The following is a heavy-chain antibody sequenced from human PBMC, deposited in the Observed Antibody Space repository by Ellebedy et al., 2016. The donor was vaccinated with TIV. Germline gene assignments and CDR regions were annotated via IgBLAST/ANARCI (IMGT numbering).Heavy chain of an antibody. CDR2: ISNSGVST. Sequence: GESLKISCAVSGFTFSDYAMSWVRRTPGRGLEWVSGISNSGVSTYYADSVKGRFPISRDDSMDTVYLQLNNLTAEDTATYFCVKDTAPYFGVFDYWGRGALVTVSS. D-gene: IGHD2-21*01. J-gene: IGHJ4*02. V-gene: IGHV3-23*01. CDR3: VKDTAPYFGVFDY. CDR1: GFTFSDYA.